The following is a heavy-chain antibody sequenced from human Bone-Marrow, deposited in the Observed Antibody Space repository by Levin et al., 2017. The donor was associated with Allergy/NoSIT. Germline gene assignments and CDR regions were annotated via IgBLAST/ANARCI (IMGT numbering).Heavy chain of an antibody. CDR3: ATTNSFYYGSGNVY. J-gene: IGHJ4*02. D-gene: IGHD3-10*01. CDR2: ISSRSSDRNTI. V-gene: IGHV3-48*02. CDR1: GLTFSSHN. Sequence: ASVKVSCAASGLTFSSHNMNWVRQAPGKGLEWVSYISSRSSDRNTIYYADSVKGRFTISRDDAKNSLFLQMNSLRDDDTAVYYCATTNSFYYGSGNVYWGQGALVTVSS.